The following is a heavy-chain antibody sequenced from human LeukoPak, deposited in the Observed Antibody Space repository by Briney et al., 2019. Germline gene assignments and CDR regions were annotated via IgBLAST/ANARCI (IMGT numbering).Heavy chain of an antibody. J-gene: IGHJ3*02. D-gene: IGHD3-10*01. V-gene: IGHV4-59*01. CDR2: IYYSGST. CDR1: GGSISSYY. Sequence: PSETLSLTCTVSGGSISSYYWSWIRQPPGKGLEWIGYIYYSGSTNYNPSLKSRVTISVDTSKNQFSLKLSSVTAADTAVYYCARDNMVVRGVIITHAFDIWGQGTMVTVSS. CDR3: ARDNMVVRGVIITHAFDI.